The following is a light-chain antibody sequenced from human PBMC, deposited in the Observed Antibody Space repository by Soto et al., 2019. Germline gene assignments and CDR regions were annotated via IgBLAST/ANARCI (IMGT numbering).Light chain of an antibody. CDR2: DAS. Sequence: EIVLTQSPATVSLSPGERATLSCRASQSLSKYLAWYQQKPGQAPRLLIYDASNRASGIPARFSCSGSGTDFTLSMSGREPEDCAVYYCQQRSNWRGTFGGGSKVEV. CDR1: QSLSKY. CDR3: QQRSNWRGT. J-gene: IGKJ4*01. V-gene: IGKV3-11*01.